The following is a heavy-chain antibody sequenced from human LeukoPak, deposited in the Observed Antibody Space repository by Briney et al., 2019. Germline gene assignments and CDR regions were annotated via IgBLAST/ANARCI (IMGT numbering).Heavy chain of an antibody. D-gene: IGHD2-15*01. CDR2: IYPGDSDT. Sequence: GESLKISCKVSGYSFTNYWIGWVRQMPGKGLEWMGIIYPGDSDTRYSPSFQGQVTMSADKSISTAYLQWNSLKASDTAIYYCARRGCSAGNCYDYWGQGTLVTVSS. J-gene: IGHJ4*02. CDR1: GYSFTNYW. CDR3: ARRGCSAGNCYDY. V-gene: IGHV5-51*01.